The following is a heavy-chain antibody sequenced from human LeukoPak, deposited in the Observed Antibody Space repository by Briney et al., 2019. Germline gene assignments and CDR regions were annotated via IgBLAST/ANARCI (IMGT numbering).Heavy chain of an antibody. D-gene: IGHD4-17*01. CDR3: ARVTGEDYGDYY. Sequence: SVKVSCKASGGTFSSYAISWVRQAPGQGLEWMGRIIPILGIANYAQKFQGRVTITADKSTSTAYMELSSLRSEDTAVYYCARVTGEDYGDYYWGQGTLVTVSS. CDR2: IIPILGIA. V-gene: IGHV1-69*04. CDR1: GGTFSSYA. J-gene: IGHJ4*02.